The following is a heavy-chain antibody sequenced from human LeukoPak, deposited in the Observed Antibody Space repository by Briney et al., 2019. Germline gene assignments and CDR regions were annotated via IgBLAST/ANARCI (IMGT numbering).Heavy chain of an antibody. CDR2: MNPSAGST. D-gene: IGHD6-19*01. CDR3: GRDWSVAGDY. V-gene: IGHV1-46*01. Sequence: GASVKVSCKASGYTFTSYSMHWVRQAPGQGLEWMGIMNPSAGSTSYAQKFQGRVTMTRDTSTSTVYMELSSLRSEDTAVYYCGRDWSVAGDYWGQGTLVTVSS. CDR1: GYTFTSYS. J-gene: IGHJ4*02.